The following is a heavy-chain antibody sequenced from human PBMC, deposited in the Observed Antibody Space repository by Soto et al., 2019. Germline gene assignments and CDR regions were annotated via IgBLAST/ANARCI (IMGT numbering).Heavy chain of an antibody. D-gene: IGHD3-10*01. J-gene: IGHJ6*02. CDR3: ARDLGPLLLWFGESYYGMDV. Sequence: LSLTCTVSGGSISSYYWSWIRQPPGKGLEWIGYIYYSGSTNYNPSLKSRVTISVDTSKNQFSLKLSSVTAADTAVYYCARDLGPLLLWFGESYYGMDVWGQGTTVTVSS. V-gene: IGHV4-59*01. CDR2: IYYSGST. CDR1: GGSISSYY.